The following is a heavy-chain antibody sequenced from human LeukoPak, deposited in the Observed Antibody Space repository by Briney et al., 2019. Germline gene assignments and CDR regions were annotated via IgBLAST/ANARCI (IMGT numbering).Heavy chain of an antibody. CDR1: GNTFDDYG. CDR2: INWDGGAY. J-gene: IGHJ4*02. V-gene: IGHV3-20*04. Sequence: GGSLRLSCTDSGNTFDDYGMTWVRQAPGEGLEWVSGINWDGGAYNYAASVKGRFTISRDNAKNSLYLEMNSLRVEDTAVYFCARDLSSSWYSLAYWGQGILVIVSS. D-gene: IGHD3-22*01. CDR3: ARDLSSSWYSLAY.